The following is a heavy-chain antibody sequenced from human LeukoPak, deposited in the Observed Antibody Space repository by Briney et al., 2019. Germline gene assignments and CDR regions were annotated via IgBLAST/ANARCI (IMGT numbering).Heavy chain of an antibody. CDR3: ARSPGEMATMGAFDI. D-gene: IGHD5-24*01. CDR1: GYDFANYW. V-gene: IGHV5-51*01. Sequence: GESLKISCQTSGYDFANYWIGWVRQMPGKGLEWMGIIYPGDSDTRYSPSFQGQVTISADKSISTAYLQWSSLKASDTAMYYCARSPGEMATMGAFDIWGQGTMVTVSS. J-gene: IGHJ3*02. CDR2: IYPGDSDT.